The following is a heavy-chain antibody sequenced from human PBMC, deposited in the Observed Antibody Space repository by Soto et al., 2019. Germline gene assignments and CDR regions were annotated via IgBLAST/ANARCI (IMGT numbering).Heavy chain of an antibody. CDR2: ISGSGGST. Sequence: GGSLRLSCAASGFTFSSYAMSWVRQAPGKGLEWVSAISGSGGSTYYADSVKGRFTISRDNSKNTLYLQMNSLRAEDTAVYYCAKDFFNCSSTSGYVRFNWFDPWGKGTLVTVSS. CDR1: GFTFSSYA. V-gene: IGHV3-23*01. J-gene: IGHJ5*02. D-gene: IGHD2-2*01. CDR3: AKDFFNCSSTSGYVRFNWFDP.